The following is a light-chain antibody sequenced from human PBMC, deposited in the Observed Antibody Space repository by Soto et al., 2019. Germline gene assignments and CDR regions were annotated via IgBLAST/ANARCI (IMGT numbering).Light chain of an antibody. CDR1: SSNIGTNT. V-gene: IGLV1-44*01. CDR2: NDN. Sequence: QSVLTQPPSASGTPGQRVTIACSGSSSNIGTNTVNWYQQLPGTPSKLLISNDNQRPSGVPDRFSGYKSGTSGSLAISGLQADGEDDYYWPAWEGRLKAYVFGTRTKLTVL. J-gene: IGLJ1*01. CDR3: PAWEGRLKAYV.